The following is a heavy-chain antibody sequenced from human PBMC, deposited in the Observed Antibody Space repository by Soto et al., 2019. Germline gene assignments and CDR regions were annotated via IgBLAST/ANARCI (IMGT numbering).Heavy chain of an antibody. Sequence: QVQLQESGPALVKPSETLSLTCSVSGASISSYYWSWVRQPPGKGLKWIGYIYYSGNTNYNPSLKRRATISMHTSQHQFSLKLNSVTAADTAVYYCTRDQVTVNWYFDLWGRGTLVTVSS. D-gene: IGHD3-16*02. J-gene: IGHJ2*01. CDR3: TRDQVTVNWYFDL. CDR1: GASISSYY. V-gene: IGHV4-59*01. CDR2: IYYSGNT.